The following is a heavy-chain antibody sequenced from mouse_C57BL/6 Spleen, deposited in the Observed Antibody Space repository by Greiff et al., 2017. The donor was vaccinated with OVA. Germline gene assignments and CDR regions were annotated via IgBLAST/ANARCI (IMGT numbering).Heavy chain of an antibody. J-gene: IGHJ2*01. CDR2: IDPSDSYT. V-gene: IGHV1-69*01. CDR1: GYTFTSYW. CDR3: AGGSNLDD. D-gene: IGHD1-1*01. Sequence: QVQLQQPGAELVMPGASVKLSCKASGYTFTSYWMHWVKQRPGQGLEWIGEIDPSDSYTNYNQKFKGTSTLTVDKSSSTAYMQLGIQTSEGSAVYYCAGGSNLDDWGQGTTLTVYS.